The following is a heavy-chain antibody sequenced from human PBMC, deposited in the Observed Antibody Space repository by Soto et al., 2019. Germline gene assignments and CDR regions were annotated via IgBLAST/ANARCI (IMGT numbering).Heavy chain of an antibody. D-gene: IGHD4-4*01. V-gene: IGHV4-59*01. CDR2: IYYSGST. CDR1: GGSISSYY. CDR3: ARGKRDGYSFDY. Sequence: SETLSLTCTVSGGSISSYYWSWIRQPPGKGLEWIGYIYYSGSTNYNPSLKSRVTISVDTSKNQFSLKLSSVTAADTAVYYCARGKRDGYSFDYWGQGTLVTVS. J-gene: IGHJ4*02.